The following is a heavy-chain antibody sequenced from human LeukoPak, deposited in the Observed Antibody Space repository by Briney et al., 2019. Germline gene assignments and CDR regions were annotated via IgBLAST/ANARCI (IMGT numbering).Heavy chain of an antibody. CDR2: INHSGST. D-gene: IGHD3-10*01. CDR1: GGSFSGYY. Sequence: SETLSLTCAVYGGSFSGYYWSWIRQPPGKGLEWIGEINHSGSTNYNPSLKSRVTISVDTSKNQFSLKLSSVTAADTAVYYCARLGYGSGSYSFYYYYMDAWGKGTTVTISS. V-gene: IGHV4-34*01. CDR3: ARLGYGSGSYSFYYYYMDA. J-gene: IGHJ6*03.